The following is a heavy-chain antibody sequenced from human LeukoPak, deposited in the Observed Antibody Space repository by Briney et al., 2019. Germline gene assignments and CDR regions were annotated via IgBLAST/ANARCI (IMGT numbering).Heavy chain of an antibody. D-gene: IGHD3-16*02. Sequence: GESLKISCKGSGYSFPNYWIGWVRQMPGKGLESTGIIYPGDSDNTYKPSFQGQVTISADKSISTAFLQWSSLKASDTAMYYCARSRAEKVPVWGSYRHHDAFDIWGQGTRVTVSP. CDR3: ARSRAEKVPVWGSYRHHDAFDI. V-gene: IGHV5-51*01. CDR1: GYSFPNYW. CDR2: IYPGDSDN. J-gene: IGHJ3*02.